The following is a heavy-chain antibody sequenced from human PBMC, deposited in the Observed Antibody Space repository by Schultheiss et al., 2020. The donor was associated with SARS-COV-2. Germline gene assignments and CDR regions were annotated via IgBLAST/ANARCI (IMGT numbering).Heavy chain of an antibody. CDR3: ARDPHDYGGNREWYYYYYMDV. V-gene: IGHV1-18*01. D-gene: IGHD4-23*01. J-gene: IGHJ6*03. CDR1: GYTFTSYG. Sequence: ASVKVSCKASGYTFTSYGISWVRQAPGQGLEWMGWISAYNGNTNYAQKLQGRVTMTRDTSISTAYMELSRLRSDDTAVYYCARDPHDYGGNREWYYYYYMDVWGKGTTVTVSS. CDR2: ISAYNGNT.